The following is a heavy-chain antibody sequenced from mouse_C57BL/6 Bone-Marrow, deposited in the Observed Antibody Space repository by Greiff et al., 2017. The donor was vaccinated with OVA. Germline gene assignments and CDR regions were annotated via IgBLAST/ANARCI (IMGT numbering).Heavy chain of an antibody. Sequence: VQLKESGPELVKPGASVKIPCKASGYTFTDYNMDWVKQSHGKSLEWIGDINPNNGGTIYNQKFKGKATLTVDKSSSTAYMQLRSLTSEDTAVYYCARWKQGRNYFDYWGQGTTLTVSS. V-gene: IGHV1-18*01. CDR1: GYTFTDYN. CDR2: INPNNGGT. CDR3: ARWKQGRNYFDY. J-gene: IGHJ2*01.